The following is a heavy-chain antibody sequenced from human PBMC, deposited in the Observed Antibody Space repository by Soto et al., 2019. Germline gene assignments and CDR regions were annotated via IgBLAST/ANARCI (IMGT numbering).Heavy chain of an antibody. CDR3: ARRDYNYYYYGMDV. CDR1: GGSISSSSYY. Sequence: SETLSLTCTVSGGSISSSSYYWGWFRQPPGKGLEWIGSIYYSGSTYYNPSLKSRVTISVDTSKNQFSLKLSSVTAADTAVYYCARRDYNYYYYGMDVWGQGTTVT. CDR2: IYYSGST. V-gene: IGHV4-39*01. J-gene: IGHJ6*02. D-gene: IGHD4-4*01.